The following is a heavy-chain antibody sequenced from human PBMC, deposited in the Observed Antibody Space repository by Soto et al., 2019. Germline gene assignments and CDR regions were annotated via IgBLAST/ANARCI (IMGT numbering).Heavy chain of an antibody. J-gene: IGHJ5*02. CDR1: GFSLSTIGEG. V-gene: IGHV2-5*02. Sequence: SGPTLVNPTQTLTLTCTFSGFSLSTIGEGVAWIRQSPGKALEWLAVIYWDDDKRYRPSLQSRLAITKDTSKNQVVLTMTNMDPVDTATYYCAHRRMYYYGSGSLNWFDPWGQGTLVTVSS. D-gene: IGHD3-10*01. CDR3: AHRRMYYYGSGSLNWFDP. CDR2: IYWDDDK.